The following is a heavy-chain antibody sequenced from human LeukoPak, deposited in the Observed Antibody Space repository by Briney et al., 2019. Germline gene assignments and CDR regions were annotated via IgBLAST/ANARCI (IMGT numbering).Heavy chain of an antibody. CDR2: ISSSSSYI. V-gene: IGHV3-21*01. D-gene: IGHD3-10*01. CDR1: GFTFSSYS. J-gene: IGHJ4*02. Sequence: GGSLRLSCAASGFTFSSYSMNWVRQAPGKGLEWVSSISSSSSYIYYADSVKGRFTISRDNAKNSLYLQMNSLRAEDTAVYYCARDRSYYGSGSYLDDYWGQGTLVTVSS. CDR3: ARDRSYYGSGSYLDDY.